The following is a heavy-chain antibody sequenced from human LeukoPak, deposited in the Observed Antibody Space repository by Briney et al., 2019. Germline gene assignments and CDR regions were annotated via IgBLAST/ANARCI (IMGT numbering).Heavy chain of an antibody. CDR3: ARDHGYSYGSNGYAFDI. V-gene: IGHV4-59*01. D-gene: IGHD5-18*01. Sequence: SETLSLTCTVSGGSISSYYWSWIRQPPGKGLEWIGYIYYSGSTNYNPSLKSRVTISVDTSKNQFSLKLSSVTAVDTAVYYCARDHGYSYGSNGYAFDIWGQGTMVTVSS. CDR2: IYYSGST. J-gene: IGHJ3*02. CDR1: GGSISSYY.